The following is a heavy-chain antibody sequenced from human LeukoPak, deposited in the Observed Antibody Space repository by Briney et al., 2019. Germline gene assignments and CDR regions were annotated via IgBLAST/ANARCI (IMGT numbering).Heavy chain of an antibody. CDR2: INHSGST. D-gene: IGHD4-17*01. V-gene: IGHV4-34*01. Sequence: PSETLSLTCAVYGGSFSGYYWSWIRQPPGKGLEWIGEINHSGSTNYNPSPKSRVTISVDTSKNQFSLKLSSVTAADTAVYYCASIPFVSTMTTSYYFDYWGQGTLVTVSS. J-gene: IGHJ4*02. CDR1: GGSFSGYY. CDR3: ASIPFVSTMTTSYYFDY.